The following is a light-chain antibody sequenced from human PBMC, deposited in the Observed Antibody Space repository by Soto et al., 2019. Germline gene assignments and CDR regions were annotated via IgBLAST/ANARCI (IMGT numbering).Light chain of an antibody. CDR1: QSTRGW. V-gene: IGKV1-5*01. CDR3: QQYNSYAYT. Sequence: DIQMTQSPSTLSASVGDTVTITCRASQSTRGWLAWYQQKPGKAPKVLIYDVSNLQSGVSSRFSGSGSETDFTLTISNLQPDDFATYYCQQYNSYAYTFGQGTKLEIK. CDR2: DVS. J-gene: IGKJ2*01.